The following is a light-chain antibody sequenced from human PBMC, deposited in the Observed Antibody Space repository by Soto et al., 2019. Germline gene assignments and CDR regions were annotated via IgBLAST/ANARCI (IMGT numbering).Light chain of an antibody. CDR3: QQHISWPLT. J-gene: IGKJ4*01. V-gene: IGKV3-11*01. CDR2: DAS. CDR1: QSVTNS. Sequence: EIVLTQSPDTLSLSPGERATLSCRASQSVTNSLAWYQQKPGQAPRLLVYDASNGATGIPTRFSGSGSGTDFTLTISNLEPEDFAVYYCQQHISWPLTFGGGTKVDIK.